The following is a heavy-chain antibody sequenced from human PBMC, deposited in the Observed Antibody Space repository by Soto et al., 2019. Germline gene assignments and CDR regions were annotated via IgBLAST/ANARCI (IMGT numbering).Heavy chain of an antibody. CDR1: GVSFSGYY. V-gene: IGHV4-34*01. CDR3: ARAKRLRAHYYYGMDV. Sequence: PSETLSLTCAVYGVSFSGYYWSWIRQPPGKGLEWIGEINHSGSTNYNPSLKSRVTISVDTSKNQFSLKLSSVTAADTAVYYCARAKRLRAHYYYGMDVWGQGTTVTVSS. J-gene: IGHJ6*02. D-gene: IGHD6-25*01. CDR2: INHSGST.